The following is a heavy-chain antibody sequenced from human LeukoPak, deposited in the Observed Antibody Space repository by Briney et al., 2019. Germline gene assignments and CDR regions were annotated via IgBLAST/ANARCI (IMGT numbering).Heavy chain of an antibody. Sequence: PSETLSLTCTVSGGSISSSSYYWGWIRQPPGKGLEWIGSICYSGSTYYNPSLKSRVTISVDTSKNQFSLKLSSVTAADTAVYYCARDHAVYNWNDVRWFDPWGQGTLVTVSS. V-gene: IGHV4-39*07. J-gene: IGHJ5*02. CDR1: GGSISSSSYY. CDR2: ICYSGST. D-gene: IGHD1-20*01. CDR3: ARDHAVYNWNDVRWFDP.